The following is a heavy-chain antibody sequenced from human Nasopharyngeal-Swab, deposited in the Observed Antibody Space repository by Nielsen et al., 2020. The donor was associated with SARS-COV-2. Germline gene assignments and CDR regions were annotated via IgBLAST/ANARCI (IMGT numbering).Heavy chain of an antibody. CDR2: ILGGGSDK. J-gene: IGHJ4*02. CDR3: AKDRLPDGAWDIDY. V-gene: IGHV3-23*01. D-gene: IGHD2-21*02. Sequence: GESLKISFTASGFTFSGYAMNWVRQAPGEGLQWVAGILGGGSDKFYAESVMGRFTISRDNSKNTLYLQMNSLRAEDTATYYCAKDRLPDGAWDIDYWGQGTLVTVSP. CDR1: GFTFSGYA.